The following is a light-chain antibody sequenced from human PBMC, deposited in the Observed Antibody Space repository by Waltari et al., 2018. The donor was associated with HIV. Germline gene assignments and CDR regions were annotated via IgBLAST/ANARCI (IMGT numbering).Light chain of an antibody. CDR3: ATWDDSLSGVL. Sequence: QSVLTQPPSTSGTPGQTVTISCSGSPSNFGSNFVYWYQQSPGTAPTLLLYGDDQRPSGVPDRFSVSKSGTSASLAISGLLSEDEAEYYCATWDDSLSGVLFGGGTKLTVL. J-gene: IGLJ3*02. CDR1: PSNFGSNF. CDR2: GDD. V-gene: IGLV1-47*01.